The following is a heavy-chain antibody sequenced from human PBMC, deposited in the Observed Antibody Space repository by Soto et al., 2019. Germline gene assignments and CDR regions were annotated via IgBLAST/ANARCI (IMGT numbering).Heavy chain of an antibody. CDR3: ARGRVEDSSGWASYFDS. CDR2: INTNGGNT. CDR1: GFTFSGYS. V-gene: IGHV3-64*01. J-gene: IGHJ4*02. D-gene: IGHD6-19*01. Sequence: EVQLVESGGGLVQPGGSLRLSCAASGFTFSGYSMFWVRQAPGKGLEYVSAINTNGGNTFYAKSVQGRFTISRDNSKNTMYLQMGSLRAEDMAVYYCARGRVEDSSGWASYFDSWGQGTLVTVSS.